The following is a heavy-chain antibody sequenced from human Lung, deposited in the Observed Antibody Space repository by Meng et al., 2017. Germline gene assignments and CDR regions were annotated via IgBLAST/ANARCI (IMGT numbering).Heavy chain of an antibody. Sequence: QVQLQQWGAVLLNPSETLSLTCVVSGGSFSDYYWSWIRQPPGKGLEWIGEINHSGSTNYNPSLESRATISVDTSQNNLSLKLSSVTAADSAVYYCARGPTTMAHDFDYWGQGTLVTVSS. J-gene: IGHJ4*02. CDR3: ARGPTTMAHDFDY. D-gene: IGHD4-11*01. CDR1: GGSFSDYY. V-gene: IGHV4-34*01. CDR2: INHSGST.